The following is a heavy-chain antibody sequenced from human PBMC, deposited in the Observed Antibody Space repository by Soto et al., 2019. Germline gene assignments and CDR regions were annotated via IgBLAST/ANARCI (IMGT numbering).Heavy chain of an antibody. CDR1: GYSFTSYW. CDR2: IYPGDSDT. D-gene: IGHD6-6*01. J-gene: IGHJ4*02. V-gene: IGHV5-51*01. Sequence: GESLKISCKGSGYSFTSYWIGWVRQMPGKGLEWMGIIYPGDSDTRYSPSFQGQVTISADKSISTAYLQWSSLKASDTAMYYCAVTDGTAARKIYFDYWGQGTLVTVSS. CDR3: AVTDGTAARKIYFDY.